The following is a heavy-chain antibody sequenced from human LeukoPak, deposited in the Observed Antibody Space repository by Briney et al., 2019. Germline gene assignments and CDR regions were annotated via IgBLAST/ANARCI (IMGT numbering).Heavy chain of an antibody. CDR2: IKHSGST. J-gene: IGHJ4*02. CDR1: GGSFSGYY. Sequence: SETLSLTCDVHGGSFSGYYWSWIRHPPRNGLEWIGEIKHSGSTNYNPSLKSRVTISVDTSKNQFSLKLSSVTAADTAVYYCASSGSSSWYDYWGQGTLVTVSS. CDR3: ASSGSSSWYDY. V-gene: IGHV4-34*01. D-gene: IGHD6-13*01.